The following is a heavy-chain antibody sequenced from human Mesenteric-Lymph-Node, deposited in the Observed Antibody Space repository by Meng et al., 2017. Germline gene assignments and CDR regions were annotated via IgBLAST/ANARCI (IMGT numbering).Heavy chain of an antibody. J-gene: IGHJ4*02. V-gene: IGHV4-4*02. CDR3: ARGGGCSSSSCDLDY. CDR1: GAPISSGNW. Sequence: QVQLHDSGPALVKPSETLSLTCVVSGAPISSGNWWNWVRQPPGKGLEWIGDIYHSGSTNYNPSLKSRVTISVDKSKNQFSLKLSSVTAADTAMYYCARGGGCSSSSCDLDYWGQGVLVTVSS. CDR2: IYHSGST. D-gene: IGHD2-2*01.